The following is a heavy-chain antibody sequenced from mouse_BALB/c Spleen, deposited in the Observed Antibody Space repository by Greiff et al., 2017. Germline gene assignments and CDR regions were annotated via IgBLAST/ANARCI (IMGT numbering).Heavy chain of an antibody. CDR3: ARVGSIRYDAFDY. D-gene: IGHD2-14*01. Sequence: VQLVESGPELVKPGASVKISCKASGYAFSSSWMNWVKQRPGQGLEWIGRIYPGDGDTNYNVKFKGKATLTADKASSTAYMQLSSLTSVDSAVYFCARVGSIRYDAFDYWGQGTTLTVSS. J-gene: IGHJ2*01. CDR1: GYAFSSSW. V-gene: IGHV1-82*01. CDR2: IYPGDGDT.